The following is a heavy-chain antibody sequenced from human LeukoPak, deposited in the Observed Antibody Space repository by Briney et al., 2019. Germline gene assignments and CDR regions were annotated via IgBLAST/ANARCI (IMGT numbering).Heavy chain of an antibody. Sequence: GGSLRLSCAASGFTFSSSWMSWVRQAPGKGLEWVATIKRDGSEKYYVDSVKGRFTISRDNAKNSLYLQMNSLRAEDTAVYYCARDAAYAFDIWGQGTMVTVSS. J-gene: IGHJ3*02. D-gene: IGHD2-15*01. CDR2: IKRDGSEK. CDR1: GFTFSSSW. CDR3: ARDAAYAFDI. V-gene: IGHV3-7*01.